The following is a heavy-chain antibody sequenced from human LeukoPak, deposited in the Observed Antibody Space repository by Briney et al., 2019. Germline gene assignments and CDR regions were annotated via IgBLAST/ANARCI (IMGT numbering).Heavy chain of an antibody. CDR3: ARNMANTIHKPDY. CDR2: INPSAGIT. V-gene: IGHV1-46*01. J-gene: IGHJ4*02. Sequence: ASVKVSCKASGYTFTSYYIHWVRQAPGQGLEWVGIINPSAGITIYAQKFQGRATMTRDMSTSTVYMELSSLTSEDTAVYWCARNMANTIHKPDYWGQGTLVTVSS. D-gene: IGHD2/OR15-2a*01. CDR1: GYTFTSYY.